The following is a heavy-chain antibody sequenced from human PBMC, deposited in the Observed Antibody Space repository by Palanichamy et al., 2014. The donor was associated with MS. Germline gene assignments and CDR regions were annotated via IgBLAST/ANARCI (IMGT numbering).Heavy chain of an antibody. Sequence: EVQLVESGGGLVQPGGSLRLSCAVSGLTFSGHWMSWVRQAPGKGLEWLAKIRPDGSETWYVDSVKGRFTISRDNARNSLDLQMNSLRDEDTAVYYCATEASFHMDVWGKGTAVTVSS. D-gene: IGHD3-16*02. V-gene: IGHV3-7*01. CDR3: ATEASFHMDV. CDR2: IRPDGSET. J-gene: IGHJ6*03. CDR1: GLTFSGHW.